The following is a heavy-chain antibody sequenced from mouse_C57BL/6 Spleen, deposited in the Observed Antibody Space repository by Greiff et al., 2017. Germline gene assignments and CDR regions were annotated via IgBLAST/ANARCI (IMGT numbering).Heavy chain of an antibody. CDR1: GFSINSDCY. D-gene: IGHD1-1*01. CDR2: TFYSGIT. J-gene: IGHJ1*03. V-gene: IGHV3-3*01. Sequence: EVQLVESGPSLVRPSQTLSLTCTVTGFSINSDCYWIWIRQFPGNKLEYIGYTFYSGITYYNPSLESRTYITRDTSKNQFSLKLSSVTTEDTATYYCARAGVENWYFDVWGTGTTVTVSS. CDR3: ARAGVENWYFDV.